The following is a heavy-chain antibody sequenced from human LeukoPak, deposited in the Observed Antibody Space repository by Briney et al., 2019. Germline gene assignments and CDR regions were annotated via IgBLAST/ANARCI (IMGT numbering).Heavy chain of an antibody. CDR1: GFTFSSYE. CDR3: ARSGEPGIVVVPAAPNWGSFDY. Sequence: GGSLRLSCAASGFTFSSYEMNWVRQAPGKGLEWVSYISSSGSTIYYADSVKGRFTISRDNAKNSLYLQMNSLRAEDTAVYYCARSGEPGIVVVPAAPNWGSFDYWGQGTLVTVSS. V-gene: IGHV3-48*03. J-gene: IGHJ4*02. CDR2: ISSSGSTI. D-gene: IGHD2-2*01.